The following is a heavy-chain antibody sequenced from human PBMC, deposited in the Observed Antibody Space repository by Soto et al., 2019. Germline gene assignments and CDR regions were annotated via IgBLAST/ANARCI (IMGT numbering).Heavy chain of an antibody. CDR2: IKQDGSEK. CDR1: GFTFSSYW. V-gene: IGHV3-7*01. Sequence: EVQLVESGGGLVQPGGSLRLSCAASGFTFSSYWMSWVRQAPGKGLEWVANIKQDGSEKYYVDSVKGRFTISRDNAKKSLYLKMNSLRAEDTAVYYCARGLGIRGNWFDPWGQGTLVTVSS. CDR3: ARGLGIRGNWFDP. J-gene: IGHJ5*02. D-gene: IGHD7-27*01.